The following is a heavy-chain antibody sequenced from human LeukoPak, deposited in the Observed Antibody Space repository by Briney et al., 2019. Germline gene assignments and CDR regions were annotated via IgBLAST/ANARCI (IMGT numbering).Heavy chain of an antibody. D-gene: IGHD3-16*01. V-gene: IGHV3-48*01. Sequence: GGSLRLSCAASGFIFSSYSMNRVRQAPGKGLEWLSYITSGGSSIYYADSVKGRFTISRDNAKNSLYLQMNSLRAEDTAVYYCAREAKLGWFDPWGQGTLVTVSS. CDR3: AREAKLGWFDP. J-gene: IGHJ5*02. CDR2: ITSGGSSI. CDR1: GFIFSSYS.